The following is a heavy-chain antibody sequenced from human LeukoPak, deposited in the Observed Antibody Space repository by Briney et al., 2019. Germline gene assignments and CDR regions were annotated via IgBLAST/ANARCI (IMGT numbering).Heavy chain of an antibody. Sequence: PGGSLRLSCTASGFTFGDYAMSWVRQAPGKGLEWVGFIRSKAYGGTTEYAASVKGRVTITRDDSKSIAYLQMNSLRAEDTAVYYCAKGLGYIYGGNYFNFWGQGTLVTVSS. CDR1: GFTFGDYA. J-gene: IGHJ4*02. CDR2: IRSKAYGGTT. D-gene: IGHD5-18*01. CDR3: AKGLGYIYGGNYFNF. V-gene: IGHV3-49*04.